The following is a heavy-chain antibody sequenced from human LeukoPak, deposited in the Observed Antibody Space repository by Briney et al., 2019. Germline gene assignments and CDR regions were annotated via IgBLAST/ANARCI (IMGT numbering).Heavy chain of an antibody. CDR3: ARAYYDILTGHTLFDY. Sequence: ASVKVSCKASGYTLTSYGISWVRQAPGQGLEWMGWINAYNGNTNYAQRLQGRVTMTTDTSTSTAYMELRSLRSDDTAVYYCARAYYDILTGHTLFDYWGQGTLVTVSS. D-gene: IGHD3-9*01. J-gene: IGHJ4*02. CDR1: GYTLTSYG. CDR2: INAYNGNT. V-gene: IGHV1-18*01.